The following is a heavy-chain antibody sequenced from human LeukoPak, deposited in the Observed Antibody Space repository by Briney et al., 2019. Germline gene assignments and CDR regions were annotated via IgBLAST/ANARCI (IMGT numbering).Heavy chain of an antibody. CDR2: IYDSGST. D-gene: IGHD1-26*01. CDR3: ARLISAYYADH. Sequence: SETLSLTCTVSGGSISSGGYFWSWIRQHPGKGLEWIGYIYDSGSTYYNPSLKSRVAISVDRSKNQFSLKLSSVTAADTAGYYCARLISAYYADHWGQGALVTVSS. V-gene: IGHV4-31*03. J-gene: IGHJ5*02. CDR1: GGSISSGGYF.